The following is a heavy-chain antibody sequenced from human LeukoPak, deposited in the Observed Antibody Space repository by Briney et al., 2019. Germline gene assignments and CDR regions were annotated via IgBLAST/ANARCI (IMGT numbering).Heavy chain of an antibody. CDR3: ARDSRVAADY. V-gene: IGHV1-2*06. J-gene: IGHJ4*02. Sequence: VASVKVSXKASGYTFTGYYVHWVRQAPGQGLEWMGRIDPNTGGTKYPPKFQGRVTMTRDTSISTPHMELSRLRSDDTAVYYCARDSRVAADYWGQGTLVTVSS. CDR1: GYTFTGYY. CDR2: IDPNTGGT. D-gene: IGHD6-19*01.